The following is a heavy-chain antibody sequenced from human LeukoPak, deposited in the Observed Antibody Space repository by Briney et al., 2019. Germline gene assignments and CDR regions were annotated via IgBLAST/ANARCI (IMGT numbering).Heavy chain of an antibody. CDR1: GYTFIAYY. CDR3: ARESYYYYYGMDV. Sequence: ASVKVSCKASGYTFIAYYMHWVRQAPGQGLEWMGWISAYNGNTNYAQKLQGRVTMTTDTSTSTAYMELRSLRSDDTAVYYCARESYYYYYGMDVWGQGTTVTVSS. V-gene: IGHV1-18*01. J-gene: IGHJ6*02. CDR2: ISAYNGNT.